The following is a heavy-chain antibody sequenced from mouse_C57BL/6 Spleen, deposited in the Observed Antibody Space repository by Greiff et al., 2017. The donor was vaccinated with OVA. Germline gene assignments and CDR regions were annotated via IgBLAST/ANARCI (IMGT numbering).Heavy chain of an antibody. V-gene: IGHV1-54*01. J-gene: IGHJ3*01. CDR3: ATYDPTFAY. D-gene: IGHD2-3*01. CDR1: GYAFTNYL. Sequence: VKLMESGAELVRPGTSVKVSCKASGYAFTNYLIEWVKQRPGQGLEWIGVINPGSGGTNYNEKFKGKATLTADKSSSTAYMQLSSLTSEDSAVYFCATYDPTFAYWGQGTLVTVSA. CDR2: INPGSGGT.